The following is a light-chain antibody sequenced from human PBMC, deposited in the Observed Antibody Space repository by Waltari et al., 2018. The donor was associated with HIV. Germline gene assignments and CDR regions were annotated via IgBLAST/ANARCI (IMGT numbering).Light chain of an antibody. CDR2: DAS. Sequence: ETVMTQSPATLFVSPGETATHLRRASQSISSHLAWYQQKPGQAPRLLMCDASTRATGIPARFSGSGSGTEFTLTISSLQSEDVAVYYCQQYNNWPPGYTFSQGTKLQIK. CDR3: QQYNNWPPGYT. J-gene: IGKJ2*01. CDR1: QSISSH. V-gene: IGKV3-15*01.